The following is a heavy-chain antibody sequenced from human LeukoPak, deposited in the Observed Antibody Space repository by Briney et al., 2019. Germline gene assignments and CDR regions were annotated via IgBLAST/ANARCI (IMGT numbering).Heavy chain of an antibody. V-gene: IGHV3-30-3*01. D-gene: IGHD3-9*01. CDR3: ARGRAYYDILMYGPFDY. Sequence: GGSLRLSCVVSGFTFTNYAIHWVRQAPGKGLEWVAVISYDGSNKYYADSVKGRFTISRDNAKNTLYLQMNSLRPEDTAVYYCARGRAYYDILMYGPFDYWGQGTLVTVSS. CDR1: GFTFTNYA. J-gene: IGHJ4*02. CDR2: ISYDGSNK.